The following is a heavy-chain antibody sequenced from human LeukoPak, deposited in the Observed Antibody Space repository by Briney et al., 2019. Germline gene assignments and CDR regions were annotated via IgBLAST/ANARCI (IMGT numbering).Heavy chain of an antibody. J-gene: IGHJ4*02. CDR1: GGSISSYY. CDR3: ASSYRDGYNYGAGYFDY. V-gene: IGHV4-59*01. D-gene: IGHD5-24*01. CDR2: IYYSGST. Sequence: SEALSLTCTVPGGSISSYYWSWIRQPPGKGLEWIGYIYYSGSTNYNPSPKSRVTISVDTSKNQFSLKLSSVTAADTAVYYCASSYRDGYNYGAGYFDYWGQGTLVTVSS.